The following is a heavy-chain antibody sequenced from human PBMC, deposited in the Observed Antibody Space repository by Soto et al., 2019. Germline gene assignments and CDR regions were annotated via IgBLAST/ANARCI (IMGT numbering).Heavy chain of an antibody. J-gene: IGHJ6*02. CDR1: GFTFSSYE. V-gene: IGHV3-48*03. Sequence: PGGSLRLSCAASGFTFSSYEMNWVRQAPGKGLEWVSYISSSGSTIYYADSVKGRFTISRDNAKNSLYLQMNSLRAEDTAVYYCARARIIYCSSTSCPFGMDVWGQGTTVT. CDR3: ARARIIYCSSTSCPFGMDV. D-gene: IGHD2-2*01. CDR2: ISSSGSTI.